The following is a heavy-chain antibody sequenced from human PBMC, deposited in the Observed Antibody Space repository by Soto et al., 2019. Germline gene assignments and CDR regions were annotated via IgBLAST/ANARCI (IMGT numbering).Heavy chain of an antibody. CDR1: GYTFTDYS. D-gene: IGHD2-2*02. CDR3: ARTDTWAY. CDR2: INTHNGHT. J-gene: IGHJ4*02. V-gene: IGHV1-18*04. Sequence: QVQLVQSGAEVKKPGASVKVSCKTSGYTFTDYSMNWVRQAPGQRLEWMGWINTHNGHTQYSPRFDDRVTLTTEPSTSTAYMELKGLRSDDTAVYYCARTDTWAYWGQGTLVTVSS.